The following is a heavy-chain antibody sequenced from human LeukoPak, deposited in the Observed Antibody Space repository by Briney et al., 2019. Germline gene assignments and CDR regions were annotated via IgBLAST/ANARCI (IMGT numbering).Heavy chain of an antibody. CDR3: AKGNPFYDY. Sequence: PSETLSLTCTVSGGSISSNNYYWGWIRQPPGKGLEWIGNIYTSGSTYYSPSLKSRVIISLDTSENQFSLTLSSVTAADTAVYYCAKGNPFYDYWGQGTLVTVSS. CDR2: IYTSGST. J-gene: IGHJ4*02. CDR1: GGSISSNNYY. D-gene: IGHD5/OR15-5a*01. V-gene: IGHV4-39*07.